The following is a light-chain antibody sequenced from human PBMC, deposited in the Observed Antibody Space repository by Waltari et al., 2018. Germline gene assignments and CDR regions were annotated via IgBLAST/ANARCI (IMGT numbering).Light chain of an antibody. CDR3: CSYAGSYTWV. V-gene: IGLV2-23*01. J-gene: IGLJ3*02. Sequence: QSALTQPASVSGSPGQSITISCTGTSSDVGNYNLVPWYQQCPGKAPKVMIYDDNRRPSGVSDRFSGSKSGNTASLTISGVQAEDEADYYCCSYAGSYTWVFGGGTKLTVL. CDR1: SSDVGNYNL. CDR2: DDN.